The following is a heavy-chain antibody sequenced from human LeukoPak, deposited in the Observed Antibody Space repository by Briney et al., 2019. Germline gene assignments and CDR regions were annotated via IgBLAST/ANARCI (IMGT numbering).Heavy chain of an antibody. J-gene: IGHJ4*02. Sequence: GGSLRLSCAASGFTFSSYAMSWVRQAPGKGLEWVSAISGSGGSTYYADSVKGRFTISRNNSKNTLYLQMNSLRAEDTAVYYCAKSIAGSWYNYWGQGTLVTVSS. CDR2: ISGSGGST. D-gene: IGHD6-13*01. V-gene: IGHV3-23*01. CDR3: AKSIAGSWYNY. CDR1: GFTFSSYA.